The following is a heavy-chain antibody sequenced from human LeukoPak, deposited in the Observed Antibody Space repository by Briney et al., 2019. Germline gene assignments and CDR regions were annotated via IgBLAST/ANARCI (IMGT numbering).Heavy chain of an antibody. D-gene: IGHD3-10*01. CDR2: ISGSGGST. Sequence: GGSLRLSCAASGFTVSSNYMSWVRQAPGKGLEWVSAISGSGGSTYYADSVKGRFTISRDNSKNTLYLQMNSLRAEDTAVYYCAKGGDYGSAPKYWGQGTLVTVSS. V-gene: IGHV3-23*01. J-gene: IGHJ4*02. CDR3: AKGGDYGSAPKY. CDR1: GFTVSSNY.